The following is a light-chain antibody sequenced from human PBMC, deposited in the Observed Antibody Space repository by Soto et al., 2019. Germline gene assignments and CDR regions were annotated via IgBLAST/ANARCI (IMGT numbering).Light chain of an antibody. CDR3: QHYHSYPYT. CDR2: DAS. CDR1: QSIGGW. V-gene: IGKV1-5*01. Sequence: DIQMTQSPSTLSASVGDRVTITCRASQSIGGWLAWYQQRPGKAPRLLIYDASSVESGVPSRFSGSRSGTKFTLAISSVQPEDFATYYCQHYHSYPYTFGQGTKLEIK. J-gene: IGKJ2*01.